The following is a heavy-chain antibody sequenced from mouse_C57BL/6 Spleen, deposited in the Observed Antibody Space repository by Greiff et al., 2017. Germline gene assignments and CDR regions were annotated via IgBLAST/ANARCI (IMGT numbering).Heavy chain of an antibody. J-gene: IGHJ4*01. CDR2: ISNGGGST. V-gene: IGHV5-12*01. Sequence: EVQLVESGGGLVQPGGSLKLSCAASGFTFSDYYMYWVRQTPEKRLEWVAYISNGGGSTYYPDTVKGRFPISRDNAKNTLYLQMSRLKSEDTAMYYCARRENAMDYWGQGTSVTVSS. CDR1: GFTFSDYY. CDR3: ARRENAMDY.